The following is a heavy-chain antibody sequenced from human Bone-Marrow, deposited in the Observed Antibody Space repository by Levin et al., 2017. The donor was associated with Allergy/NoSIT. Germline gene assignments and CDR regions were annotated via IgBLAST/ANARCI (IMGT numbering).Heavy chain of an antibody. D-gene: IGHD3-16*02. CDR2: IKSKSDGGAI. CDR3: TTGEDYVWGTYRVDVADV. J-gene: IGHJ3*01. CDR1: GFTFSNAW. V-gene: IGHV3-15*01. Sequence: GGSLRLSCAATGFTFSNAWLTWVRQAPGKGLEWLGRIKSKSDGGAIDYAAPVKGRFTISRDDSKNTLYLQMSSLKTEDTAVYYCTTGEDYVWGTYRVDVADVWGQGTMVTVSS.